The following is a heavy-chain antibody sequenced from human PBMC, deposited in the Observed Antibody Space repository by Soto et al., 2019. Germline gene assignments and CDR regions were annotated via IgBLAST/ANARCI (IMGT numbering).Heavy chain of an antibody. CDR1: GGSMSSSNW. CDR2: AHHSGRT. J-gene: IGHJ4*02. CDR3: ARSEATVLDN. V-gene: IGHV4-4*02. Sequence: QVQLQESGPGLVKPSGTLSLTCTVSGGSMSSSNWWNWVRQPPGKGLEWIGEAHHSGRTKYNPSLKSRVTIAVDKSKNHFSLKLSSVTAADTAVYYCARSEATVLDNWGQGTLVTVSS. D-gene: IGHD4-17*01.